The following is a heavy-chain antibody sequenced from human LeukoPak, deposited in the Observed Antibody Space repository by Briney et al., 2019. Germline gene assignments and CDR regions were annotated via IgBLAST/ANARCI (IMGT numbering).Heavy chain of an antibody. CDR3: ARRYGSGWYDF. J-gene: IGHJ5*01. V-gene: IGHV3-53*01. CDR1: GFTVSSNF. Sequence: GGSLRLSCAASGFTVSSNFMSWVRQAPGKGLEWASVIYSGGSTYYADSVKGRFTISRDNSKNTLYLQMNSLRAEDTAVYYCARRYGSGWYDFWGQGTLVTVSS. D-gene: IGHD6-19*01. CDR2: IYSGGST.